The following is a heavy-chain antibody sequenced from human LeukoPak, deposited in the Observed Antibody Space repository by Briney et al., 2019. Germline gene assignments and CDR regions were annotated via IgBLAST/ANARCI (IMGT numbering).Heavy chain of an antibody. Sequence: QTGGSLRLSCAASGITVSTNYMSWVRQAPGKGLEWVSIAFSDGRTFYADSVKGRFTISRDSSKNTVFLQMNSLRAEDTAVYYCARAGPDGDPLSAFWFDPWGQGTPVTVSS. V-gene: IGHV3-53*01. CDR1: GITVSTNY. CDR3: ARAGPDGDPLSAFWFDP. J-gene: IGHJ5*02. CDR2: AFSDGRT. D-gene: IGHD4-17*01.